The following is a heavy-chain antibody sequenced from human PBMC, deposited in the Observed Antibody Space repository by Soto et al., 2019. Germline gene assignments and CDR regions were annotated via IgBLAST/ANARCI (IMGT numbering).Heavy chain of an antibody. D-gene: IGHD3-10*01. CDR1: GGTFSSYA. J-gene: IGHJ6*02. Sequence: SVKVSCKASGGTFSSYAISWVRQAPGQGLEWMGGIIPIFGTANYARKFQGRVTITADESTSTAYMELSSLRSEDTAVYYCARAYYYGSGSSHYYYYGMDVWGQGTTVTVSS. CDR2: IIPIFGTA. CDR3: ARAYYYGSGSSHYYYYGMDV. V-gene: IGHV1-69*13.